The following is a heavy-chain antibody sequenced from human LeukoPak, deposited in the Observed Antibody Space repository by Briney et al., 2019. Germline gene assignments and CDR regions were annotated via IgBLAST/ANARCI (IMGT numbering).Heavy chain of an antibody. V-gene: IGHV3-21*01. CDR1: GFTFSSYS. Sequence: GGSLRLSCAASGFTFSSYSMNWVRQAPGKGLEWVSSISSSSSYIYYADSVKGRFTISRDNAKNSLYLQMNSLRAEDTAVYYCATYSSGWLGVDYWGQGTLVTVSS. D-gene: IGHD6-19*01. CDR3: ATYSSGWLGVDY. J-gene: IGHJ4*02. CDR2: ISSSSSYI.